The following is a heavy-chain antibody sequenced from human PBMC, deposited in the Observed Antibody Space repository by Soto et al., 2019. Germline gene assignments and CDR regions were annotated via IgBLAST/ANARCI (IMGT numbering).Heavy chain of an antibody. CDR1: GFTFGNYW. J-gene: IGHJ4*02. D-gene: IGHD6-6*01. CDR2: TDNGGGXT. CDR3: XXXGPEHSNSLDF. V-gene: IGHV3-74*03. Sequence: EVQLVESGGGLIQPGGSLRLSCAASGFTFGNYWMHWVRQAPGKGLVWVSRTDNGGGXTTYADSVKGRFTISRDNAKXXXXXXXXXXXXXXXXXXXXXXXGPEHSNSLDFWGQGTLVTVSS.